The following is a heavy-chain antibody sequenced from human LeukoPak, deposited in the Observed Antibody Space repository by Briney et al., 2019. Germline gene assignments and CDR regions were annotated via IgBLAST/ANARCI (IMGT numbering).Heavy chain of an antibody. CDR3: ARPRTPYPQGDAKEGFDY. Sequence: PGGSLRLSCAASGFTFSSYGMHWVRQAPGKGLEWVAVIWYDGSNKYYADSAKGRFTISRDNAKNSLYLQMNSLRAEDTAVYYCARPRTPYPQGDAKEGFDYWGQGTLVTVSS. D-gene: IGHD3-16*01. CDR1: GFTFSSYG. CDR2: IWYDGSNK. J-gene: IGHJ4*02. V-gene: IGHV3-33*01.